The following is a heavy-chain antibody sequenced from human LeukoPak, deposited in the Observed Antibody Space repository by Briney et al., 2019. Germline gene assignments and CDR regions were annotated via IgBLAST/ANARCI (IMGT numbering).Heavy chain of an antibody. V-gene: IGHV3-23*01. CDR2: ISGSGGST. Sequence: GGSLRLSCAASGFTFSSYAMSWARQAPGKGLEWVSAISGSGGSTYYADSVKGRFTISRDNSKNTLYLQMNSLRAEDTAVYYCADTYYYDSSGPPLFDYWGQGTLVTVSS. CDR3: ADTYYYDSSGPPLFDY. D-gene: IGHD3-22*01. J-gene: IGHJ4*02. CDR1: GFTFSSYA.